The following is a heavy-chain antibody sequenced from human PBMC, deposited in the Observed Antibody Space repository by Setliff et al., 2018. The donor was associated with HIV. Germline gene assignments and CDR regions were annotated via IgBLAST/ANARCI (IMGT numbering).Heavy chain of an antibody. Sequence: ASVKVSCKASGYTFTTYSLHWVRQAPGQGLEWLAWINVYSGDTNFAQRFQGRVTMTRDASTGTAYMELRNLRSDDTAVYYCATDRTQTGISMVRGRLTDPARYPLDYWGPGTLVTVSS. J-gene: IGHJ4*02. CDR3: ATDRTQTGISMVRGRLTDPARYPLDY. D-gene: IGHD3-10*01. V-gene: IGHV1-18*01. CDR2: INVYSGDT. CDR1: GYTFTTYS.